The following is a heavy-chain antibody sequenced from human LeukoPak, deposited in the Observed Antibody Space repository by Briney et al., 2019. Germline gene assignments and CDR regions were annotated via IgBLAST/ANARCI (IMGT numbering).Heavy chain of an antibody. CDR3: VRDDVSP. CDR1: GYTFTGYY. J-gene: IGHJ5*02. V-gene: IGHV1-2*02. CDR2: INPNIGST. Sequence: ASVKVSCKASGYTFTGYYIHWVRQAPGQGLEWMGWINPNIGSTNYAQKFQGRVTMTRDTSISTAYMELSRLRSDDTAVYYCVRDDVSPWGQGTLVTVSS.